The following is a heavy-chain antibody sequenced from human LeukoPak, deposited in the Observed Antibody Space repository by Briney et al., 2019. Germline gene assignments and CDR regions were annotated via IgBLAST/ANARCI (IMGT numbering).Heavy chain of an antibody. Sequence: VGSLPLSCAASGFSFNSVWMSWVRQAPGKGLEWVGHIKSKPDGGTTECAAPVKGRFTISRDDSKHTLYLQMNSVRTKDTSGYYRTFLAATGFYAFEHWGQGTL. CDR1: GFSFNSVW. J-gene: IGHJ4*02. V-gene: IGHV3-15*01. CDR3: TFLAATGFYAFEH. D-gene: IGHD2/OR15-2a*01. CDR2: IKSKPDGGTT.